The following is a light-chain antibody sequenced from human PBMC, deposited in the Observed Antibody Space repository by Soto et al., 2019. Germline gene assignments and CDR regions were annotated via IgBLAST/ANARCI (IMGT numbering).Light chain of an antibody. Sequence: QSALTQPASVSGSPGQSITISCTGTISDFVIYNYVSWYQQHPGQAPKLMLYGVSNRPPGVSNRFSGSKSGNTASLAISGLQAEDEADYSCTSHTTSSALQVFGPGPTLTVL. V-gene: IGLV2-14*01. CDR1: ISDFVIYNY. CDR3: TSHTTSSALQV. CDR2: GVS. J-gene: IGLJ1*01.